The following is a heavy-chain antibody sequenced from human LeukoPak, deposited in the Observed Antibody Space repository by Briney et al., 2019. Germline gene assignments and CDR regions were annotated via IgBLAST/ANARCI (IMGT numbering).Heavy chain of an antibody. CDR2: IKSKTDGGPT. CDR1: GFTFNNAW. D-gene: IGHD5-18*01. V-gene: IGHV3-15*01. CDR3: SIDRGNSYGFYPH. J-gene: IGHJ4*02. Sequence: PGVSLRLSCAASGFTFNNAWMSWVRQAPGKGLEWVGRIKSKTDGGPTDYAAPVKGRFTISRDDSKNTLYLQMNSLKTEDTAVYYCSIDRGNSYGFYPHWGQRTLVTVSS.